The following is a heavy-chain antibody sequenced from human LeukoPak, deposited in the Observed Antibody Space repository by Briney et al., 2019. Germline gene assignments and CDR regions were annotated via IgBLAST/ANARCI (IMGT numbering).Heavy chain of an antibody. CDR1: GYTFTGYY. Sequence: ASVKVSCKASGYTFTGYYMHRVRQAPGQGLEWMGWINPNSGGTNYAQKFQGRVTMTRDTSISTAYMELSRLRSDDTAVYYCASSSIAVAGTDYWGQGTLVTVSS. D-gene: IGHD6-19*01. V-gene: IGHV1-2*02. CDR2: INPNSGGT. J-gene: IGHJ4*02. CDR3: ASSSIAVAGTDY.